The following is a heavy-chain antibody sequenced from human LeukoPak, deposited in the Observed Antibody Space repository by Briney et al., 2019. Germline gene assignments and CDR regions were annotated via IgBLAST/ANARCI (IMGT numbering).Heavy chain of an antibody. D-gene: IGHD3-16*02. CDR1: GFTFSSYW. V-gene: IGHV3-7*01. CDR3: ASFGGVIAPFDY. J-gene: IGHJ4*02. CDR2: IRQDGSEK. Sequence: PGGSLRLSCAASGFTFSSYWMSRVRQAPGKGLEWVANIRQDGSEKYYVDSVKGRFTISRDNAKNSLYLQMNSLRAEDTAVYYCASFGGVIAPFDYWGQGTLVTVSS.